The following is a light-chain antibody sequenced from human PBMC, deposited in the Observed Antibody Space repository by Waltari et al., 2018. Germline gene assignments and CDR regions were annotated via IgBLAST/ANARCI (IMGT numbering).Light chain of an antibody. Sequence: QSALTQPASVSGSPGQSITISCTGTSSDVGTSNSVSWYQDHPGQGPKVIIYDVSDRPSGVSARFSGSKSGNTASLTISGLLAEDEADYYCSSQSSDNVVLFGGGTKVTVL. CDR2: DVS. CDR1: SSDVGTSNS. J-gene: IGLJ3*02. CDR3: SSQSSDNVVL. V-gene: IGLV2-14*03.